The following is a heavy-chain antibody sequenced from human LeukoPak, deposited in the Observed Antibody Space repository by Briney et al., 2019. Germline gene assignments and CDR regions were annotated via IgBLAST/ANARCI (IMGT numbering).Heavy chain of an antibody. Sequence: GGSLRLSCVASGFIFRSYTMHWVRQPPCKGLEWMAVISYDGSDKNYADSVQGRFTISRDTSKNTLDLQMNSLRAEDTAVYYGSRDISGWPLDHWGEGTPDTVPS. CDR3: SRDISGWPLDH. J-gene: IGHJ4*02. V-gene: IGHV3-30-3*01. D-gene: IGHD6-19*01. CDR1: GFIFRSYT. CDR2: ISYDGSDK.